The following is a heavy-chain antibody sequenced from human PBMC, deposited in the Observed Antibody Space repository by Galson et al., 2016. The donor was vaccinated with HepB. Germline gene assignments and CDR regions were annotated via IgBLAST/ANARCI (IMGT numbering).Heavy chain of an antibody. V-gene: IGHV3-9*01. CDR2: ISWNSGNT. CDR1: GFTFGDYA. CDR3: AKAAQYCSSSSCRNWFDP. Sequence: SLRLSCAASGFTFGDYAMHWVRQAPGKGLEWVSGISWNSGNTGYVDSVKGRFTISRDNPKNSLYLQMNSLRAEDTALYYCAKAAQYCSSSSCRNWFDPWGREPWSPSPQ. D-gene: IGHD2-2*01. J-gene: IGHJ5*02.